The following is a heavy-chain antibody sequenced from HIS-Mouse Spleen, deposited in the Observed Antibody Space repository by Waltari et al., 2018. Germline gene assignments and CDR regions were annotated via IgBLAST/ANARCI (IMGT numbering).Heavy chain of an antibody. CDR2: IYYSGST. J-gene: IGHJ2*01. Sequence: QLQLQESGPGLAKPSETLSLTCPVSGGSISSSSYYRGWIRQPPGKGLEWIGSIYYSGSTYYNPSLKSRVTISVDTSKNQFSLKLSSVTAADTAVYYCAREIPYSSSWYDWYFDLWGRGTLVTVSS. CDR1: GGSISSSSYY. CDR3: AREIPYSSSWYDWYFDL. V-gene: IGHV4-39*07. D-gene: IGHD6-13*01.